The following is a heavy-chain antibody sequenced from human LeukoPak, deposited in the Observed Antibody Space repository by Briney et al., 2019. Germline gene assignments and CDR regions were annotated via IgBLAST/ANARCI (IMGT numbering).Heavy chain of an antibody. CDR3: ASGYYYDSSGYYPFDY. CDR1: GFTVSSNY. V-gene: IGHV3-53*01. D-gene: IGHD3-22*01. J-gene: IGHJ4*02. Sequence: SGGSLRLSCAASGFTVSSNYMSWVRQAPGKGLEWVSVICSGGSTYYADSVKGQFTISRDNSKNTLYLQMNGLRAEDTAVYYCASGYYYDSSGYYPFDYWGQGTLVTVSS. CDR2: ICSGGST.